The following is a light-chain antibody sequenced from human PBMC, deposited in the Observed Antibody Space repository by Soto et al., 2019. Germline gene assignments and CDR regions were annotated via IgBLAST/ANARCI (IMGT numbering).Light chain of an antibody. CDR3: CSYGGSSALPYV. CDR1: SSDVGTYNL. J-gene: IGLJ1*01. Sequence: QSVLTQPASVSGSPGQSITISCTGTSSDVGTYNLVSWYQQHPGKAPKLIIYEVAERPSGASNRFSGSKFGNTASLTISGLLPEDEADYYCCSYGGSSALPYVFGTGTKVTVL. CDR2: EVA. V-gene: IGLV2-23*02.